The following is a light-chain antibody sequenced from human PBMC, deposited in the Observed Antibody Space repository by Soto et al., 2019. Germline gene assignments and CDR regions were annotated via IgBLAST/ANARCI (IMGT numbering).Light chain of an antibody. Sequence: DIQMTQSPSSLSASVRDRVTITCRASQGISNYLAWYQQKPGKVPKLLIYAASTLQSGVQSRFSGSGSGTDFTLTISSLQPEEVATYYCQKYDSAPWTFGQGTKVEIK. CDR2: AAS. V-gene: IGKV1-27*01. CDR1: QGISNY. J-gene: IGKJ1*01. CDR3: QKYDSAPWT.